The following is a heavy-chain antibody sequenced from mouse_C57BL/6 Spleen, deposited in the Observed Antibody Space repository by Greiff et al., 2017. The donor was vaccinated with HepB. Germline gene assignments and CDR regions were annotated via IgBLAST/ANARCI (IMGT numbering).Heavy chain of an antibody. J-gene: IGHJ1*03. Sequence: EVQLKESGAELVRPGASVKLSCTASGFNIKDDYMHWVKQRPEQGLEWIGWIDPENGDTEYAPKFQGKATITADTSSNTAYLQLSSLTSEDTAGYYCTSSFDVWGTGTTVTVAS. CDR3: TSSFDV. CDR1: GFNIKDDY. V-gene: IGHV14-4*01. CDR2: IDPENGDT.